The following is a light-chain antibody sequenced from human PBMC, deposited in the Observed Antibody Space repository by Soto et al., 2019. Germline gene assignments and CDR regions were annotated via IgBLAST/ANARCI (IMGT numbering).Light chain of an antibody. J-gene: IGKJ1*01. CDR2: GAS. CDR3: QQYNNWLWT. V-gene: IGKV3-15*01. Sequence: EIVMTQSPATLSVSPGERATLSCRASQSVSSNLAWYQQKPGQAPRLLIYGASTRATGIPARFSGSGSGTXXXXTXSSLQSEDFAVYYCQQYNNWLWTFGQGTKVEIK. CDR1: QSVSSN.